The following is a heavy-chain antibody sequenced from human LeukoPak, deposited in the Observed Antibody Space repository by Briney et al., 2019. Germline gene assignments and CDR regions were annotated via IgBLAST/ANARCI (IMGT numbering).Heavy chain of an antibody. CDR2: IYYSGST. CDR1: GGSISSGDYY. J-gene: IGHJ4*02. Sequence: SETLSLTCTVSGGSISSGDYYWSWIRQPPGKGLEWIGYIYYSGSTYYNPSLKSRVSISVDTSKNQFSLKLSSVTAADTAVYYCARDGYSSSSYFDYWGQGTLVTVSS. CDR3: ARDGYSSSSYFDY. D-gene: IGHD6-6*01. V-gene: IGHV4-30-4*01.